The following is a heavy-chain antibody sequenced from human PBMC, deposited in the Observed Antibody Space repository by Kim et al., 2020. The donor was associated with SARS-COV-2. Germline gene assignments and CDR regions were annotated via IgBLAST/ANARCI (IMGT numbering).Heavy chain of an antibody. D-gene: IGHD3-16*02. V-gene: IGHV4-34*01. CDR1: GGSFSGYY. Sequence: SETLSLTCAVYGGSFSGYYWSWIRQPPGKGLEWIGEINHSGSTNYNPSLKSRVTISVDTSKNQFSLKLSSVTAADTAVYYCAREGVIRIFDYRGQGNLVT. J-gene: IGHJ4*02. CDR2: INHSGST. CDR3: AREGVIRIFDY.